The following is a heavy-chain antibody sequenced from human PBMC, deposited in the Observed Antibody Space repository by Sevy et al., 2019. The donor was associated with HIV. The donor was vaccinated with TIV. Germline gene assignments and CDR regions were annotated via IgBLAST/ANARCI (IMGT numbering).Heavy chain of an antibody. CDR3: ARGTGYYGNLFDY. V-gene: IGHV4-31*03. Sequence: SETLSLTCTVSGDSISSGGYYWTWIRQHPGKGLEWIGHIYYSGTTYYNPSLKSRITISVDTSKNQFSLKLTSVTAADTAVYHCARGTGYYGNLFDYWGPGTLVTVSS. D-gene: IGHD3-10*01. CDR2: IYYSGTT. J-gene: IGHJ4*02. CDR1: GDSISSGGYY.